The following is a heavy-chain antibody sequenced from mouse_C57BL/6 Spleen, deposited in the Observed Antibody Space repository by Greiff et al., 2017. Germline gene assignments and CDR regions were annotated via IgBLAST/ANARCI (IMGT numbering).Heavy chain of an antibody. J-gene: IGHJ3*01. CDR3: VRDVTGYAWFAY. Sequence: EVQVVESGGGLVQPKGSLKLSCAASGFTFNTYAMHWVRQAPGKGLEWVARIRSKTSNYATYYADSVKDRFTISRDDSQSMLYLQMNNLKTEDTAMYYCVRDVTGYAWFAYWGQGTLVTVSA. CDR1: GFTFNTYA. D-gene: IGHD3-2*02. V-gene: IGHV10-3*01. CDR2: IRSKTSNYAT.